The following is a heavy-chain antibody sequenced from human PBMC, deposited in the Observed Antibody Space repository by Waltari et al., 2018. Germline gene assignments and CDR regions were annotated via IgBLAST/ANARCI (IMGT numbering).Heavy chain of an antibody. Sequence: QVQLQESGPGLVKPSQTLSLTCTVSGGSISSGDYYWSWIRQPPGKGLEWIGYIYYSGTTYYNPSLKGRVTISVDTSKNQFSLKLSSVTAADTPVYYCARGLVVSVGPNYYYYYGMDVWGQGTTVTVSS. V-gene: IGHV4-30-4*01. CDR3: ARGLVVSVGPNYYYYYGMDV. CDR1: GGSISSGDYY. J-gene: IGHJ6*02. D-gene: IGHD3-16*01. CDR2: IYYSGTT.